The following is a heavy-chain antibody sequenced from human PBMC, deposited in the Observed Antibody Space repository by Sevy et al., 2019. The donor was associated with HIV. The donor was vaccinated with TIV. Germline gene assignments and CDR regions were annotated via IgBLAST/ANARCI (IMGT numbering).Heavy chain of an antibody. D-gene: IGHD3-22*01. CDR3: ARKYDSSGYFDY. Sequence: GGSLRLSCAASGFTFSNYAMNWVRQAPGKGLEWVSGISGSGGSGTKTNYADSVKGRFTISRDDSKISLFLQLNSLRAEDTAIYYCARKYDSSGYFDYWGQGTLVTVSS. CDR2: ISGSGGSGTKT. J-gene: IGHJ4*02. CDR1: GFTFSNYA. V-gene: IGHV3-23*01.